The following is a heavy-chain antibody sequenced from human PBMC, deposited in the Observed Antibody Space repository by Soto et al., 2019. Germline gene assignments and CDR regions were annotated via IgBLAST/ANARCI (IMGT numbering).Heavy chain of an antibody. Sequence: GSLRLSCAASVFTFSSYAMHWVRQAPGKGLEWVAVISYDGSNKYYADSVKGRFTISRDNSKNTLYLQMNSLRAEDTAVYYCARDGGLRFLEWLLPDSYYYYGMDVWGQGTTVTVSS. J-gene: IGHJ6*02. V-gene: IGHV3-30-3*01. CDR3: ARDGGLRFLEWLLPDSYYYYGMDV. CDR2: ISYDGSNK. CDR1: VFTFSSYA. D-gene: IGHD3-3*01.